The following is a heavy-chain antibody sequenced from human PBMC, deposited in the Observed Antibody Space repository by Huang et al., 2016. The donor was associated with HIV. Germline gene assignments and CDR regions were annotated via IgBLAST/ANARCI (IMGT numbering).Heavy chain of an antibody. D-gene: IGHD2-2*03. Sequence: QLRESGPGLVTPSETLSLTCSASGTSMPRSTFYWGWFRQPPGRGLVWIGSVYFLGNYNSTPARKSRVTISIDTANKQYSMRRTAVTAADTAVYFCAREVRSVDTDRPDGYYYRGLDVWGQGTTVIVSS. CDR1: GTSMPRSTFY. CDR3: AREVRSVDTDRPDGYYYRGLDV. V-gene: IGHV4-39*02. J-gene: IGHJ6*02. CDR2: VYFLGNY.